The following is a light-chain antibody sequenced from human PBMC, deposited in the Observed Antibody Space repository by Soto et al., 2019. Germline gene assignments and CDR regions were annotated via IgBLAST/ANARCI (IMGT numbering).Light chain of an antibody. V-gene: IGLV1-40*01. J-gene: IGLJ3*02. CDR3: QSYDTSLSGGV. CDR1: SSNIGAEND. Sequence: QSVLTQPPSVSGAPGQRVTISCTGSSSNIGAENDVHWYQQLPGTAPKLLIYAYTSRPSGVPARFSGSKSGTSASLAIAGLQAEDEADYYCQSYDTSLSGGVFGGGTKLTVL. CDR2: AYT.